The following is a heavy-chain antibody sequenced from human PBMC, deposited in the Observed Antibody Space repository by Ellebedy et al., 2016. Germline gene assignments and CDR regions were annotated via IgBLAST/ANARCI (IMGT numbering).Heavy chain of an antibody. D-gene: IGHD4-23*01. CDR1: GFNFDDYG. CDR2: ICWNSGSI. V-gene: IGHV3-9*01. Sequence: SLKISCAASGFNFDDYGMHWVRQALGKGLEWVSSICWNSGSIGYGDSVKGRFTISRDNAKNSLYLQMNSLSAEDTAFYYCAKDRDRWSNFDYWGQGILVTVSS. CDR3: AKDRDRWSNFDY. J-gene: IGHJ4*02.